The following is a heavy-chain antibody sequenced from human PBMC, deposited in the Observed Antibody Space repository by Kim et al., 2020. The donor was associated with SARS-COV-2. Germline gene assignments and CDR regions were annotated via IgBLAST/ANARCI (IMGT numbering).Heavy chain of an antibody. J-gene: IGHJ6*02. CDR3: ARDGHGMDV. Sequence: ISYAYPVKGQFTISRDTAKNSLFLNMNSLRDEDTAVYYCARDGHGMDVWGQGTRVTVSS. V-gene: IGHV3-48*02. CDR2: I.